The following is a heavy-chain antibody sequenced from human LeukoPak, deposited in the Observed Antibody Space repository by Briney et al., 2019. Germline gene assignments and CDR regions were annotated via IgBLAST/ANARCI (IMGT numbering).Heavy chain of an antibody. D-gene: IGHD4-17*01. CDR2: LYSGGNT. CDR1: GFTVSSNC. Sequence: GGSLRLSCAVSGFTVSSNCMSWVRQAPGKGLEWVSVLYSGGNTYYADSVKGRFTISRDNSKNTLYLQLNSLRAEDTAMYYCAKCYGVSVRYLDYWGQGTLVTVSS. V-gene: IGHV3-53*01. J-gene: IGHJ4*02. CDR3: AKCYGVSVRYLDY.